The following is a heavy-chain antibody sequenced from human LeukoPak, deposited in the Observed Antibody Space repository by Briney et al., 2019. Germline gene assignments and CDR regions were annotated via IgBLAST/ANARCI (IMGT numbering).Heavy chain of an antibody. J-gene: IGHJ4*02. CDR2: NYYTGST. V-gene: IGHV4-59*08. Sequence: PSETLSLTCTVSGGSISRDYWSWIRQPPGKGLEWIGYNYYTGSTNYNPSLKSRVTISVDTSKNQFSLKLSSVTAADTAVYYCARYAERYCTNGVCSSLDYWGQGTLVTVSS. D-gene: IGHD2-8*01. CDR3: ARYAERYCTNGVCSSLDY. CDR1: GGSISRDY.